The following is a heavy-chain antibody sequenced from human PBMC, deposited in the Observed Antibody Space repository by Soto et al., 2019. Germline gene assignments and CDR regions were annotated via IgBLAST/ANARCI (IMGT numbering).Heavy chain of an antibody. V-gene: IGHV4-30-4*01. CDR2: IYYSGST. Sequence: PSETLSLTCTVSGGSISSGDYYWSWIRQPPGKGLEWIGYIYYSGSTYYNPSLKSRVTISVDTSKNQFSLKLSSVTAAAPAVYYCARMPGITFGGVALNYFYSWCLRTAVTVSS. J-gene: IGHJ4*02. CDR3: ARMPGITFGGVALNYFYS. CDR1: GGSISSGDYY. D-gene: IGHD3-16*01.